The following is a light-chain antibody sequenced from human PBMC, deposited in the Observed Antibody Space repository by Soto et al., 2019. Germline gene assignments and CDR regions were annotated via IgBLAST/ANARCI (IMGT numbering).Light chain of an antibody. Sequence: DIQMTQSPSTLSASVGDRVTITCRASQSIGSSLAWYQQKPGKGPKLLIYDASPLESGVPPRFSGSGFGTEFALPISSRQPDDFATFYFQQYNSYGTFGQGTKLEIK. CDR3: QQYNSYGT. CDR1: QSIGSS. CDR2: DAS. J-gene: IGKJ2*01. V-gene: IGKV1-5*01.